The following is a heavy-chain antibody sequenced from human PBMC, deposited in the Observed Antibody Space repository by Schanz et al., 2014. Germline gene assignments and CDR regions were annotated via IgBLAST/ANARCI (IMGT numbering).Heavy chain of an antibody. V-gene: IGHV3-48*01. Sequence: EVQLVESGGGLVQPGGSLRLSCAASGFSVGNKYMNWVRQAPGKGLEWVSYVSRSTPDIYYADSVKGRFTMSRDNSKNTLYLQMNSLRAEDTAVYFCAKIERNEDWGQGTLVTVSS. J-gene: IGHJ4*02. D-gene: IGHD1-1*01. CDR2: VSRSTPDI. CDR3: AKIERNED. CDR1: GFSVGNKY.